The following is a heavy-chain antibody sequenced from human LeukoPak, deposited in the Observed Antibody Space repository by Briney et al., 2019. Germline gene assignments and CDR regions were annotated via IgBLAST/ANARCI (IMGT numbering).Heavy chain of an antibody. CDR3: AKDKSKGELRGNEFDY. CDR2: ISGSGVST. J-gene: IGHJ4*02. V-gene: IGHV3-23*01. CDR1: GFTFTSYA. D-gene: IGHD1-7*01. Sequence: PGGSLRLSCAASGFTFTSYAMSWVRQAPGKGLEWFSAISGSGVSTYYADSVKGRFTISRDNSKNTLYLHMNSLRAEDTALYYCAKDKSKGELRGNEFDYWGQGTLVIVSS.